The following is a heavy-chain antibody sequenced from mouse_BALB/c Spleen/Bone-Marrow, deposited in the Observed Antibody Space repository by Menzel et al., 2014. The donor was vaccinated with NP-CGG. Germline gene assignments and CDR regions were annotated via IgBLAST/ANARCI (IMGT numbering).Heavy chain of an antibody. CDR1: GYTFTDYN. V-gene: IGHV1-18*01. CDR2: INPNNGGT. D-gene: IGHD2-3*01. J-gene: IGHJ3*01. Sequence: EVKLMESGPELVKPGASVKITCKASGYTFTDYNMDWVKQSHGRSPEWIGNINPNNGGTIYNQKFKGKATLTVDKSSTTAYMELRSLTSEDTAVYYCARAGYYTLFAYWGQGTLVTVSA. CDR3: ARAGYYTLFAY.